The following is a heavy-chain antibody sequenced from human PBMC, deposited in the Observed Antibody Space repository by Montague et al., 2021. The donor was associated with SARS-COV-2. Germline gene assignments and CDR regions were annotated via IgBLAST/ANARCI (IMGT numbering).Heavy chain of an antibody. CDR3: AHKVKWELYYIDY. Sequence: PALVKPTQTLTLTCTVSGFSLSISGQGVGWIRQPPGKALEWLALIFWDDDKRYSPSLKNRVTITKDTSKNQVVHRMTNMDPLDTATYYCAHKVKWELYYIDYWGQGTLVTVSS. CDR1: GFSLSISGQG. J-gene: IGHJ4*02. V-gene: IGHV2-5*02. D-gene: IGHD4-23*01. CDR2: IFWDDDK.